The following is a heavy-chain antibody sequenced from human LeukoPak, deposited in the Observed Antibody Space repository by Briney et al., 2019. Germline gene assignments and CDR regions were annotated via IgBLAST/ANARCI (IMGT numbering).Heavy chain of an antibody. J-gene: IGHJ6*02. V-gene: IGHV1-18*01. CDR2: ISAYNGNT. CDR1: GYTFTSYG. CDR3: ARQDCTNGVCYPPPYYYYGMDV. D-gene: IGHD2-8*01. Sequence: GASVKVSCKASGYTFTSYGISWVRQAPGQGLEWMGWISAYNGNTNYAQKLQGRVTVTTDTSTSTAYMELRSLRSDDTAVYYCARQDCTNGVCYPPPYYYYGMDVWGQGTTVTVSS.